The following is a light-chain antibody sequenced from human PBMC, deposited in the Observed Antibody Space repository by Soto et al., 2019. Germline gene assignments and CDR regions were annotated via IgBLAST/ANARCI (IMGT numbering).Light chain of an antibody. CDR1: QSVLYRSDNKNY. CDR3: QQYYWTPWT. CDR2: WVS. Sequence: DIVMTQSPDSLTVSLGERATINCKSSQSVLYRSDNKNYLAWYQQKPGQPPKLLFYWVSTRESGVPDRFSGSGSGTDFTLTISSLQAEDVAVYYCQQYYWTPWTFGQGTKVEIK. J-gene: IGKJ1*01. V-gene: IGKV4-1*01.